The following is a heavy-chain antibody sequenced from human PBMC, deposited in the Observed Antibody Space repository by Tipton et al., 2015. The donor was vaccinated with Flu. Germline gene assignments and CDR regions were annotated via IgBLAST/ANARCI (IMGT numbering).Heavy chain of an antibody. J-gene: IGHJ4*02. CDR3: AKMPGFDY. V-gene: IGHV3-9*01. CDR2: ISWNTGHV. D-gene: IGHD2-2*01. Sequence: SLRLSCAASGFTFDDYAMHWVRQAPGKGLEWVSGISWNTGHVDYADSVKGRFTISRDNAENSLYLQMNSLRAEDTAVYYCAKMPGFDYWGQGTLVTVSS. CDR1: GFTFDDYA.